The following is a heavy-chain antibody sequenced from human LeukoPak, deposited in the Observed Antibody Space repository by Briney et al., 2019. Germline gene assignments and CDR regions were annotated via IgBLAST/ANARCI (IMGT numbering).Heavy chain of an antibody. CDR1: GGSISSSSYY. J-gene: IGHJ6*02. V-gene: IGHV4-39*07. Sequence: SETLSLTCIVSGGSISSSSYYWGWIRQPPGKGLEWIGSIYYSGSTHYNPSLKSRVTISVDMSKNQVSLKLSSVTAADTAVYYCAREGYGSGSYTYYYYYGMDVWGQGTTVTVSS. CDR3: AREGYGSGSYTYYYYYGMDV. D-gene: IGHD3-10*01. CDR2: IYYSGST.